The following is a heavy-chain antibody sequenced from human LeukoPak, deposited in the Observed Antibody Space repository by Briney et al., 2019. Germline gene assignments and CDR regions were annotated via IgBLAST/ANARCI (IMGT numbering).Heavy chain of an antibody. CDR2: IWYDGTNK. V-gene: IGHV3-30*02. D-gene: IGHD1-7*01. Sequence: GGSLRLSCAASGFAFSSFGMHWVRQAPGKGLEWVAVIWYDGTNKYYADSVKGRFTISRDNSKNTLFLQMNSLRAEDTAVYYCAKVRDQLRGVLTKDDAFDIWGRGTMVTVSS. CDR3: AKVRDQLRGVLTKDDAFDI. J-gene: IGHJ3*02. CDR1: GFAFSSFG.